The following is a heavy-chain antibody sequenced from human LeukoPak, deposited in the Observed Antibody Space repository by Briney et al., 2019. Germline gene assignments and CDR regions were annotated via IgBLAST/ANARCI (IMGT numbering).Heavy chain of an antibody. V-gene: IGHV3-23*01. CDR3: AKDERNWNYNLASQTYD. J-gene: IGHJ4*02. Sequence: GGSLRLSCGVSGFAFGSEAMSWVRQSPARGLEWVASISPGGGTTYYADSVKGRFTVSRDNSKNTLYLQMSSLRAEDTAVYYCAKDERNWNYNLASQTYDWGQGTLVTVSS. CDR2: ISPGGGTT. D-gene: IGHD1-7*01. CDR1: GFAFGSEA.